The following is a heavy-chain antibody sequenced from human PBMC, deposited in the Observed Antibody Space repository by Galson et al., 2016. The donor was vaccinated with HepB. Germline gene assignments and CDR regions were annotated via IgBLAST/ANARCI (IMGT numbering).Heavy chain of an antibody. D-gene: IGHD2-2*01. CDR2: IIPIFGTT. CDR1: GGSFSTYG. Sequence: SVKVSCKAFGGSFSTYGVTWVRQAPGQGLEWMGGIIPIFGTTNYAQRFQGRVTITADESTSTAYLELSSLKSEDTAVYYCATMGHCSSTGCYAGYYQYFYMDVWGKGTTVTVSS. V-gene: IGHV1-69*13. CDR3: ATMGHCSSTGCYAGYYQYFYMDV. J-gene: IGHJ6*03.